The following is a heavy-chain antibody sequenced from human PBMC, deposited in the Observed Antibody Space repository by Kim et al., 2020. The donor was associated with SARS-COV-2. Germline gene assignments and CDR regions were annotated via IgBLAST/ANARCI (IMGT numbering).Heavy chain of an antibody. D-gene: IGHD6-19*01. J-gene: IGHJ4*02. V-gene: IGHV3-74*01. CDR3: VKGTSGWPY. CDR1: GFTFSSYW. CDR2: ISPDGTST. Sequence: GGSLRLSCAASGFTFSSYWMHWVRQVPGEGLVWVSRISPDGTSTSYADSVKGRFTISRDNAKNTLFLQMSSLRAEDSALFYCVKGTSGWPYWRQGPLVTVSS.